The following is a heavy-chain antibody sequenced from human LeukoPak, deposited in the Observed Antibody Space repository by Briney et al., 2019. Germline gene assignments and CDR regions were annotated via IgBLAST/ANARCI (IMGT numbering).Heavy chain of an antibody. CDR2: IYSGST. CDR3: ARITQGYCSGGSCFDY. CDR1: GGSISSSSYY. V-gene: IGHV4-39*01. J-gene: IGHJ4*02. Sequence: PSVTLSLTCTVSGGSISSSSYYWGWIRQPPGKGLEWIGSIYSGSTYYNPSLKSRVTISVDTSKNQFSLKLSSVTAADTAVYYCARITQGYCSGGSCFDYWGQGTLVTVSS. D-gene: IGHD2-15*01.